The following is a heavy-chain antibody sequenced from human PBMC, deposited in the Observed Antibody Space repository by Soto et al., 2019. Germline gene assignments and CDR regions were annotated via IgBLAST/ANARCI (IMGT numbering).Heavy chain of an antibody. CDR3: ARREIQGPIDY. CDR1: GYSISSSNW. D-gene: IGHD1-26*01. J-gene: IGHJ4*02. V-gene: IGHV4-28*01. Sequence: QVQLQESGPGLVKPSDTLSLTCAVSGYSISSSNWWGWIRQPPGKGLDWIGYIYYSGTTYYNPSLKSRVTMSVDTSKYQFSLKLTSVTAVDTAVYYCARREIQGPIDYWGQGTLVTVSS. CDR2: IYYSGTT.